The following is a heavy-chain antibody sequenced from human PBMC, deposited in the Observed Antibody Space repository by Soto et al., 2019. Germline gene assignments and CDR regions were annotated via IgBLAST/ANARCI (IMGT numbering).Heavy chain of an antibody. V-gene: IGHV1-69*13. CDR1: GGTFSSYA. J-gene: IGHJ4*02. CDR3: ARTLYGDNVDY. CDR2: IIPIFGTA. Sequence: SVKVSCKASGGTFSSYAISWVRQAPGQGLEWMGRIIPIFGTANYAQNFQGRVKITADESTSTAYMELSSLRSEDTAVYYCARTLYGDNVDYWGQGTLVTVSS. D-gene: IGHD4-17*01.